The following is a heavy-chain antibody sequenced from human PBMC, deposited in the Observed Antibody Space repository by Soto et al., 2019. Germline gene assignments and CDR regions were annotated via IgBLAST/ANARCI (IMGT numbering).Heavy chain of an antibody. V-gene: IGHV1-69*01. CDR1: GGTFSSYG. Sequence: QVQLVQSGAEVKKPGSSVKVSCKTSGGTFSSYGVSWGRQAPRQGLEWMGGIIPIFGTTNYAQKFQGRVTMSADESTTTAYMELSSLRSEDTAVYYGARDTKREATSPSGMDVWGQGTTVPASS. CDR3: ARDTKREATSPSGMDV. J-gene: IGHJ6*02. D-gene: IGHD3-3*01. CDR2: IIPIFGTT.